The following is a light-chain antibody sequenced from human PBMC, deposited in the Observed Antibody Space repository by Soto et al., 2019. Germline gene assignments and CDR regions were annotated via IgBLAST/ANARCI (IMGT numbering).Light chain of an antibody. CDR2: GAS. CDR1: LSVSSY. J-gene: IGKJ3*01. CDR3: QQYNNWPFT. Sequence: VVLTQSPATLSLSPGERATLSCRASLSVSSYLAWYQQKPGQAPRLLIYGASTRATGIPASFIGNGSGTEFTLTASSLQPEDFAVYYCQQYNNWPFTFGPGTKVDIK. V-gene: IGKV3-15*01.